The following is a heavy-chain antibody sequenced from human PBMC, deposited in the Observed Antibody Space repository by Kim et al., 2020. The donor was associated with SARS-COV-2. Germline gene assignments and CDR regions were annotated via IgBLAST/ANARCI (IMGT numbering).Heavy chain of an antibody. CDR3: AREGSLRIFGVAIDYYYGMDV. J-gene: IGHJ6*02. Sequence: ASVKVSCKASGYTFTSYAMHWVRQAPGQRLEWMGWINAGNGNTKYSQKFQGRVTITRDTSASTAYMELSSLRSEDTAVYYCAREGSLRIFGVAIDYYYGMDVWGQGTTVTVSS. CDR2: INAGNGNT. CDR1: GYTFTSYA. V-gene: IGHV1-3*01. D-gene: IGHD3-3*01.